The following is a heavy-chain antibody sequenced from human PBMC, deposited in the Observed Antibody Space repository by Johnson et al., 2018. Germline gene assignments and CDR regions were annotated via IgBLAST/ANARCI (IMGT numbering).Heavy chain of an antibody. CDR2: IYESGRT. CDR3: ARDSFSSTTSSNDGFDI. CDR1: GVSLSLYQ. V-gene: IGHV4-59*01. D-gene: IGHD2-2*01. Sequence: QVQLQESGPGLVKXSETLSLICTVSGVSLSLYQWSWIRQTPGKGLAWIGVIYESGRTHYNPHLNSRVSISPGSSKNQFSLKLTSVTAADTAVYYCARDSFSSTTSSNDGFDIWGQGTMVIVSS. J-gene: IGHJ3*02.